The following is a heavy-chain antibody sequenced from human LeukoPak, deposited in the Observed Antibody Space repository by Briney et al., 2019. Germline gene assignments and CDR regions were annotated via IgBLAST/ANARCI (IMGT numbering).Heavy chain of an antibody. CDR1: GGSISSGSYY. V-gene: IGHV4-61*02. CDR2: IYTSGST. CDR3: ARDLRDSSGYYRDAFDI. Sequence: PSQTLSLTCTVSGGSISSGSYYWRWIRQPAGKGLEWIGRIYTSGSTNYNPSLKSRVTISVDTSKNQFSLKLSSVTAADTAVYYCARDLRDSSGYYRDAFDIWGQGTMVTVSS. D-gene: IGHD3-22*01. J-gene: IGHJ3*02.